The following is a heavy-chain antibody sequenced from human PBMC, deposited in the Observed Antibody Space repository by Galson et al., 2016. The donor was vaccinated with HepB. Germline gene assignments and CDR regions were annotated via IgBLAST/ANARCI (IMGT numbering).Heavy chain of an antibody. CDR3: ARGSPYWTGYYFFDS. J-gene: IGHJ4*02. CDR1: GFTFSNYD. Sequence: SLRLSCAASGFTFSNYDMHWVRQVTGRGLEWISAVGTTGDTHYPDPVKGRFPISRETAKNSFYLQMDRLRAGDTAVYYCARGSPYWTGYYFFDSWGQGALVTVSS. D-gene: IGHD3/OR15-3a*01. V-gene: IGHV3-13*01. CDR2: VGTTGDT.